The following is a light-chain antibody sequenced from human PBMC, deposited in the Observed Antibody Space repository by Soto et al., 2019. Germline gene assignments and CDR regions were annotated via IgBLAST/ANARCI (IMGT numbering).Light chain of an antibody. Sequence: DIQMTQSPSSLSASVGDRVTITCQASQDISNYLNWYQQKPGKAPKLLIYDASSLESGVPSRFSGSGSGTDFTLTISSLEPADFAVYYCQQRSNWPLTFGGGTKVDIK. V-gene: IGKV1-33*01. CDR3: QQRSNWPLT. CDR1: QDISNY. CDR2: DAS. J-gene: IGKJ4*01.